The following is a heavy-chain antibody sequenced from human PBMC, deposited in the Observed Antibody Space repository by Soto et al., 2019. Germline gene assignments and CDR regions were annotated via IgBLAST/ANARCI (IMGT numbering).Heavy chain of an antibody. D-gene: IGHD3-3*01. CDR3: VTDTRGS. CDR1: GCTFYTAW. Sequence: EVQLVESGGDLVKPGGSLRLSCAAPGCTFYTAWLNWVRQAPGKGLEGVGHIKSKNDGETTDYAAPVKGRFTISRDDSINTLYLQMNSLKTDDTAVYYCVTDTRGSWGQGTLVTVSS. J-gene: IGHJ5*02. V-gene: IGHV3-15*07. CDR2: IKSKNDGETT.